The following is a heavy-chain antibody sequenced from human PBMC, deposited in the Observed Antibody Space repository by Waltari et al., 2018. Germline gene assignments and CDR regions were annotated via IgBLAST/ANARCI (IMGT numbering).Heavy chain of an antibody. CDR1: GYTFTGYY. CDR3: AIESGTGGASYYYYGMDV. D-gene: IGHD3-16*01. CDR2: SNPNRGGT. J-gene: IGHJ6*02. Sequence: QVQLVQSGAEVKKPGASVKVSCKASGYTFTGYYMHWVRQAPGQGLEWRGWSNPNRGGTNYAQKVQGRVTMTRDTSISTAYMGLSRLRSDDTAVYYCAIESGTGGASYYYYGMDVWGQGTTVTVSS. V-gene: IGHV1-2*02.